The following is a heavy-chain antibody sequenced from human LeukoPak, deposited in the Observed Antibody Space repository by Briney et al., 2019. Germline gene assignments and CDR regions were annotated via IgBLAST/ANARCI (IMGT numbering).Heavy chain of an antibody. CDR3: ARHSTNDAFDI. D-gene: IGHD5-24*01. Sequence: SVTVSCKASGGTFSSCAISWVRQAPGQGLEWMGGIIPIFGTANYAQKFQGRVTITADKSTSTAYMELSSLRSEDTAVYYCARHSTNDAFDIWGQGTMVTVSS. V-gene: IGHV1-69*06. CDR1: GGTFSSCA. CDR2: IIPIFGTA. J-gene: IGHJ3*02.